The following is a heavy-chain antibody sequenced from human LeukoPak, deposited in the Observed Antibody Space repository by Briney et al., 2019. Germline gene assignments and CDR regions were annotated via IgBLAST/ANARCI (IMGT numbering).Heavy chain of an antibody. CDR2: IYYSGST. Sequence: PSETLSLTCTVSGGSISSYYWSWIRPPPGKGLEWIGYIYYSGSTNYNASLTNRVTISVDTSKNQFSLKLSSVTAADTAVYYCAREVGYCSGGSCYSYFDYWGQGTLVTVSS. CDR1: GGSISSYY. D-gene: IGHD2-15*01. J-gene: IGHJ4*02. CDR3: AREVGYCSGGSCYSYFDY. V-gene: IGHV4-59*01.